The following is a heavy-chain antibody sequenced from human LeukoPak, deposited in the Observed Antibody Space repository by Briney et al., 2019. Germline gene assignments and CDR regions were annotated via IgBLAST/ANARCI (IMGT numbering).Heavy chain of an antibody. CDR1: GGSISSYY. D-gene: IGHD6-6*01. V-gene: IGHV4-59*01. Sequence: SETLSLTCTVSGGSISSYYWSWIRQPPGKGLEWIGYIYYSGSTNYNPSPKSRVTISVDTSKNQFSLKLSSVTAADTAVYYCARVDPDSSSTLEVFDYWGQGTLVTVSS. CDR3: ARVDPDSSSTLEVFDY. CDR2: IYYSGST. J-gene: IGHJ4*02.